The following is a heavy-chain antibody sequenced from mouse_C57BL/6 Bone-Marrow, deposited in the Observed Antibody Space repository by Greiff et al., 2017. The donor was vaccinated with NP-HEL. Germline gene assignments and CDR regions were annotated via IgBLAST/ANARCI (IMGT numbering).Heavy chain of an antibody. Sequence: VQLQQSGAELARPGASVKLSCKASGYTFTSYGISWVKQRTGQGLEWIGEIYPRSGNTSYNEKFKGKATLTADKSSSTAYMELRSLTSEDSAVYFCARWDYGSSRFAYWGQGTLVTVSA. V-gene: IGHV1-81*01. CDR2: IYPRSGNT. CDR3: ARWDYGSSRFAY. CDR1: GYTFTSYG. J-gene: IGHJ3*01. D-gene: IGHD1-1*01.